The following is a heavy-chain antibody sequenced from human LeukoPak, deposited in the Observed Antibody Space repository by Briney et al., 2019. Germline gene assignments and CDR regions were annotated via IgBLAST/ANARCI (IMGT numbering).Heavy chain of an antibody. V-gene: IGHV4-39*02. D-gene: IGHD3-10*01. J-gene: IGHJ5*02. Sequence: PSETLSLTCTVSGDSVTSGGFYWAWLRQPPGKGLEWIATVYYTGSTYYNPSLKSRVTISIDTSKHHFSLKLRSVVAPDTAVYYCARHSGSGSLSRPFDPWGQGTLVTVSS. CDR3: ARHSGSGSLSRPFDP. CDR1: GDSVTSGGFY. CDR2: VYYTGST.